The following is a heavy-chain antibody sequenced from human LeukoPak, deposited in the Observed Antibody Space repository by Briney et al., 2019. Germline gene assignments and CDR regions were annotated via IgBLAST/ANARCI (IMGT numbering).Heavy chain of an antibody. CDR1: GFTFDSYE. Sequence: GGSLRLPCTASGFTFDSYEMNWVRQAPGKGLEWVSYISRSGDTKKYGDSVKGRFSISRDNAKNSLYLQMDSLRAEDTAVYYCVRGGSNGLFDYWGQGTLVSVSS. V-gene: IGHV3-48*03. D-gene: IGHD1-1*01. J-gene: IGHJ4*02. CDR2: ISRSGDTK. CDR3: VRGGSNGLFDY.